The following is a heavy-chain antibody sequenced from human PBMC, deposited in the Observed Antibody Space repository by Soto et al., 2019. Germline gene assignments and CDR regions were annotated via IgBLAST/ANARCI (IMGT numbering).Heavy chain of an antibody. V-gene: IGHV3-30-3*01. J-gene: IGHJ4*02. CDR3: ARDRDDILTGYLEY. CDR2: MSYDGSQK. D-gene: IGHD3-9*01. CDR1: GFTFTNYA. Sequence: GSLRLSCAASGFTFTNYAMHWVRRSPGKGLEWVALMSYDGSQKYYTDSVKGRFTISRDNSKHTLYLQMNSLRAEDTAVSYCARDRDDILTGYLEYWRQGALVTVSS.